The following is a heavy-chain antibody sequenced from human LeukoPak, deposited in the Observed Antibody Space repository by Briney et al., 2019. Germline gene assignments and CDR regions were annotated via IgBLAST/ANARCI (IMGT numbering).Heavy chain of an antibody. J-gene: IGHJ6*02. CDR3: ASQMYYYGSGSYYGVYGMDV. CDR1: GGTFSRYA. D-gene: IGHD3-10*01. Sequence: SVKVSCKASGGTFSRYAISWVRQAPRDGREWMGRIIPILCIANYAQKFQGRVTITADKSTSTAYMELSSLRSEDTAVYYCASQMYYYGSGSYYGVYGMDVWGQGTTVTVSS. CDR2: IIPILCIA. V-gene: IGHV1-69*04.